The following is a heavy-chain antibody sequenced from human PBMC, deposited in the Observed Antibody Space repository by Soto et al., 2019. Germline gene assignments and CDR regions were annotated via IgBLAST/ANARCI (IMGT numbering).Heavy chain of an antibody. D-gene: IGHD1-26*01. CDR3: AKVRMGATYYYYGMDV. J-gene: IGHJ6*02. CDR2: ISGSGGST. CDR1: GFTFSSYA. Sequence: PGGSLRLSCAASGFTFSSYAMSWVRQAPGKGLEWVSAISGSGGSTYYADSVKGRFTISRDNSKNTLYLQMNSLRAEDTAVYYCAKVRMGATYYYYGMDVWGQGTTVTVSS. V-gene: IGHV3-23*01.